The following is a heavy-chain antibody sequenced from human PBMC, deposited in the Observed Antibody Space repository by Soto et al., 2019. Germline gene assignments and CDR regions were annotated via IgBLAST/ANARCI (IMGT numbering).Heavy chain of an antibody. V-gene: IGHV3-33*01. D-gene: IGHD3-10*01. CDR1: GFTFSSYG. CDR2: IWYDGSNK. J-gene: IGHJ4*02. Sequence: GGSLRLSCAASGFTFSSYGMHWVRQAPGKGLEWVAVIWYDGSNKYYADSVKGRFTISRDNSKHTLYLQMNSLRAEDTAVYYCARDVVTRGYYGSGSSHLDVYYFDYWGQGTLVTVSS. CDR3: ARDVVTRGYYGSGSSHLDVYYFDY.